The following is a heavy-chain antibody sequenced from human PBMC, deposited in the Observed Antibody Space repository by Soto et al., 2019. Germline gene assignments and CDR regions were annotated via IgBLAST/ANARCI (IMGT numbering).Heavy chain of an antibody. Sequence: QVQLQESGPGLVKPSQTLSLTCTVSGGSISSGDYYWSWIRQPPGKGLEWIGYIYYSGSTYYNPYLKSQLTISEDTHKNHFSLKLSSVTAADTAAYYQANSLPSFDYWGQGTLVTVSP. D-gene: IGHD2-15*01. CDR3: ANSLPSFDY. CDR2: IYYSGST. J-gene: IGHJ4*02. CDR1: GGSISSGDYY. V-gene: IGHV4-30-4*01.